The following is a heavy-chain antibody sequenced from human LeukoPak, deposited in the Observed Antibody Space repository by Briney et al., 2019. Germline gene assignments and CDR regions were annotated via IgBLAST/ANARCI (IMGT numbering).Heavy chain of an antibody. CDR3: ARGEEYSSSSQYYYYYMDV. Sequence: ASVKVSCKASGGTFSSYAISWVRQAPGQGLEWMGGIIPIFGTANYAQKFQGRVTITTDESTSTAYMELSSLRSEDTAVYYCARGEEYSSSSQYYYYYMDVWGKGTTVTVSS. CDR1: GGTFSSYA. V-gene: IGHV1-69*05. J-gene: IGHJ6*03. CDR2: IIPIFGTA. D-gene: IGHD6-6*01.